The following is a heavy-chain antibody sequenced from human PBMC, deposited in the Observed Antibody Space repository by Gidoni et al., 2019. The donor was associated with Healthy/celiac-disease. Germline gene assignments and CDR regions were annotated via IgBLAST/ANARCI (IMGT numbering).Heavy chain of an antibody. V-gene: IGHV3-33*01. CDR1: GFTFSSYG. CDR2: IWYDGSNK. CDR3: ARGTGYSSSWTPDY. D-gene: IGHD6-13*01. J-gene: IGHJ4*02. Sequence: QVQLVESGGGVVQPGRSLRLSCAASGFTFSSYGMHWVRQAPGKGLEWVAVIWYDGSNKYYADSVKGRFTISRDNSKNTLYLQMNSLRAEDTAVYYCARGTGYSSSWTPDYWGQGTLVTVSS.